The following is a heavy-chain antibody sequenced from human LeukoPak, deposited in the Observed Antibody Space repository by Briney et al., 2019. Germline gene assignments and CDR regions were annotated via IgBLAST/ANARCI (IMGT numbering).Heavy chain of an antibody. CDR3: ARESYYDFWSGDGLDAFDI. Sequence: GGSLRLSCAASGFTFSSYAMSWVRQAPGKGLEWVSAISGSGGSTYYADSVKGRFTISRDNSKNTLYLQMNSLRAEDTAVYYCARESYYDFWSGDGLDAFDIWGQGTMVTVSS. J-gene: IGHJ3*02. CDR1: GFTFSSYA. D-gene: IGHD3-3*01. V-gene: IGHV3-23*01. CDR2: ISGSGGST.